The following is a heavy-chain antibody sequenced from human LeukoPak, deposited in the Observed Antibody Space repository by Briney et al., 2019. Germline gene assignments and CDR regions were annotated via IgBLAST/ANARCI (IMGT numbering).Heavy chain of an antibody. CDR1: GGSISSYY. D-gene: IGHD3-9*01. Sequence: SETLSFTCIVSGGSISSYYWSWIRQPPGKGLEWIGYIYYSGSTNYNPSLKSRVTISVDTSKHQFSLKLSSVTAADTAVYYCARESAPYYDILNGYYNYYYYGMDVWGQGTTVSVSS. CDR3: ARESAPYYDILNGYYNYYYYGMDV. J-gene: IGHJ6*02. CDR2: IYYSGST. V-gene: IGHV4-59*01.